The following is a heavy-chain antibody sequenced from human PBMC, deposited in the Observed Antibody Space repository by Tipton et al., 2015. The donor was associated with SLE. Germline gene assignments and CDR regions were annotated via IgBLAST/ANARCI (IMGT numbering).Heavy chain of an antibody. D-gene: IGHD6-13*01. CDR2: IYYSGST. CDR3: ARTGYSSSWQYFQH. Sequence: TLSLTCTVSGGSISSSSYYWGWIRQPPGKGLEWIGSIYYSGSTYYNPSLKSRVTISVDTSKYQFSLKLSSVPAADTAVYYCARTGYSSSWQYFQHWGQGTLVTVSS. J-gene: IGHJ1*01. V-gene: IGHV4-39*07. CDR1: GGSISSSSYY.